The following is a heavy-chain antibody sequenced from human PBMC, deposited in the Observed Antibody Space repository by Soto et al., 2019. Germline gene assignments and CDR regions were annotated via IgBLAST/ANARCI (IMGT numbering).Heavy chain of an antibody. CDR3: ARIVGVDEAYDM. CDR2: IDWDDDK. CDR1: GFSLTTSGMC. J-gene: IGHJ3*02. V-gene: IGHV2-70*01. Sequence: GSGPTLVNPTQTLTLTCTVSGFSLTTSGMCVSWIRQPPGKALEWLALIDWDDDKYYNTSLQTRLTISKNPTKNKVVLTMTNKERVDTATYYCARIVGVDEAYDMWGQGTMVTVS. D-gene: IGHD3-3*01.